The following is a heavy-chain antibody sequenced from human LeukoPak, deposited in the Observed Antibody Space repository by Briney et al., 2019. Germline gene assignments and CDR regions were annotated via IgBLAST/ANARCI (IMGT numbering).Heavy chain of an antibody. J-gene: IGHJ3*02. D-gene: IGHD3-22*01. CDR1: GFTFSSYA. CDR2: ISGSGGST. V-gene: IGHV3-23*01. Sequence: GGSLRLSCAASGFTFSSYAMSWVRQAPGKGLEWVSAISGSGGSTYYADSVKGRFTISRDNSKNTLYLQMNSLRAEDTAVYYCARPHYYDSSGYTVDAFDIWGQGTMVTVSS. CDR3: ARPHYYDSSGYTVDAFDI.